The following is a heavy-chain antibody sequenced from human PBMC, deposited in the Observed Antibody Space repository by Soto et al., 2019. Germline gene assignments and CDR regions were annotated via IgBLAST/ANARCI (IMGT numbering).Heavy chain of an antibody. J-gene: IGHJ4*02. CDR3: TRKGVAFDF. Sequence: VRQAHGQGLEWMGGSIPIFRTANYAQKFQVRVTITAGKSTSTAYMELNSLRVVYSGVYYCTRKGVAFDFWGQGALVTVSS. CDR2: SIPIFRTA. V-gene: IGHV1-69*06.